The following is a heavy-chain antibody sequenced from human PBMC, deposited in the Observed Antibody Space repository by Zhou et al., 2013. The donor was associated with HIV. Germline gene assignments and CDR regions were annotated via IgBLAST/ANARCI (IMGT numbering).Heavy chain of an antibody. CDR1: GYTFTNYY. D-gene: IGHD3-16*01. CDR3: VRSFQNLPDYYGMDV. J-gene: IGHJ6*02. V-gene: IGHV1-2*02. Sequence: QVQLVQSGAAVRKPGAAVTLSCKASGYTFTNYYIHWVRQAPGQGLEWMGIINPGSGSTNYAQKFQGRVTMTRDTSISTAYMELSRLRSDDTAVYYCVRSFQNLPDYYGMDVWGQGTTVTV. CDR2: INPGSGST.